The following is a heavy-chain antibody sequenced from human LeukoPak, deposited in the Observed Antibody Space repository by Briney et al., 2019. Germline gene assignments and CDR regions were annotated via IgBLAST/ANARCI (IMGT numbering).Heavy chain of an antibody. CDR3: ARQRVSYFDY. CDR1: GGSISSGSYY. D-gene: IGHD3-10*01. J-gene: IGHJ4*02. CDR2: IYTSGST. Sequence: SQTLSLTCTVSGGSISSGSYYWSWIRQPTGKGLEWIGRIYTSGSTKYNPSLESRVTISVDTSKNQFSLKLSSVTAADTAVYYCARQRVSYFDYWGQGTLVTVSS. V-gene: IGHV4-61*02.